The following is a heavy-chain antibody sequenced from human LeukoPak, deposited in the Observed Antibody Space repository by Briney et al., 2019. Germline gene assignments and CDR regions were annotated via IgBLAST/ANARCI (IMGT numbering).Heavy chain of an antibody. CDR3: ARTNYHYDSSGYYSAFDY. CDR1: GFTFSSYE. J-gene: IGHJ4*02. D-gene: IGHD3-22*01. Sequence: GGSLRLSCAASGFTFSSYEMNWVRQAPGKGLEWVSYISSSGSTIYYADSVKGRFTISRDNAKNSLYLQMNSLRAEDTAVYYCARTNYHYDSSGYYSAFDYWGQGTLVTVSS. V-gene: IGHV3-48*03. CDR2: ISSSGSTI.